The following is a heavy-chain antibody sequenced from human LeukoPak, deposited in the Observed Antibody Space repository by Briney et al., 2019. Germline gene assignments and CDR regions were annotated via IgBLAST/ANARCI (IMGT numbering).Heavy chain of an antibody. J-gene: IGHJ4*02. CDR3: ARDPDPEDRGIQLWLFDY. CDR2: IIPIFGTA. D-gene: IGHD5-18*01. V-gene: IGHV1-69*13. Sequence: ASVKVSCKASGYTFTSHGISWVRQAPGQGLEWMGGIIPIFGTANYAQKFQGRVTITADESTSTAYMELSSLRSEDTAVYYCARDPDPEDRGIQLWLFDYWGQGTLVTVSS. CDR1: GYTFTSHG.